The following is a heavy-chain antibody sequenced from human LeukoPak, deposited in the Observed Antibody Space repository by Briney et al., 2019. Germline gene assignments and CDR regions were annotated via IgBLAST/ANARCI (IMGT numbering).Heavy chain of an antibody. CDR1: GFTFDDYA. V-gene: IGHV3-9*01. CDR2: ISWNSGSI. J-gene: IGHJ4*02. Sequence: GRSLRLSCAASGFTFDDYAMHWVRQAPGKGLEWVSGISWNSGSIGYADSVKGRFTISRDNAKNPLYLQMNSLRAEDTALYYCAKVLSSGWLDNFDYWGQGTLVTVSS. CDR3: AKVLSSGWLDNFDY. D-gene: IGHD6-19*01.